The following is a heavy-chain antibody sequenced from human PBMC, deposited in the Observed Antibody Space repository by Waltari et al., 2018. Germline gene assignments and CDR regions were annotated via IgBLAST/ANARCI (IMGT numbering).Heavy chain of an antibody. Sequence: QLQLQESGPGLVKPSETLSLTCTVSGGSISSSSYYWGWIRQPPGKGLEWIGSIYYSGSTYYNPSLKSRVTISVDTSKNQFSLKLSSVTAADTAVYYCARIYDILTGYYSTFDYWGQGTLVTVSS. V-gene: IGHV4-39*07. CDR1: GGSISSSSYY. CDR2: IYYSGST. J-gene: IGHJ4*02. D-gene: IGHD3-9*01. CDR3: ARIYDILTGYYSTFDY.